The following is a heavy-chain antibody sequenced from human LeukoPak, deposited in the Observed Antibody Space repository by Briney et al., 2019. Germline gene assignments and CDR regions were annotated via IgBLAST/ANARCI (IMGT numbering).Heavy chain of an antibody. D-gene: IGHD3-3*01. J-gene: IGHJ4*02. CDR3: ARDLGFWSGPDY. CDR2: IYHSGST. CDR1: GGSISSYY. V-gene: IGHV4-59*12. Sequence: SETLSLTCTVSGGSISSYYWSWIRQPPGKRLEWIGYIYHSGSTNYNSSLKSRVTVSVDTSKNQFSLKLSSVTAADTAVYYCARDLGFWSGPDYWGQGTLVTVSS.